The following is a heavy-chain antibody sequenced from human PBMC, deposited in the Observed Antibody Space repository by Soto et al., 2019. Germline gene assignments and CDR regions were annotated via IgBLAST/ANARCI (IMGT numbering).Heavy chain of an antibody. CDR1: GGSISSGGYS. V-gene: IGHV4-30-2*01. D-gene: IGHD4-17*01. CDR2: IYHSGST. J-gene: IGHJ4*01. Sequence: SETLSLTCAVSGGSISSGGYSWSWIRQPPGKGLEWIGYIYHSGSTYYDPSLKSRVTISVDRSKNQFSLKLSSVTAADTAVYYCARSQTTVTSDDYWGQGTLVTFSS. CDR3: ARSQTTVTSDDY.